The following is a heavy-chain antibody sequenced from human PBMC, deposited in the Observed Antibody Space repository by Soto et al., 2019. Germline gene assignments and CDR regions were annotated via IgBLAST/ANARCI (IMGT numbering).Heavy chain of an antibody. CDR2: IYYRGST. V-gene: IGHV4-31*03. CDR3: ARDSATDYFDSSGYSHYYYYGMDV. J-gene: IGHJ6*02. Sequence: SETLSLTCTVSGGSISSGGYYWSWIRQHPGKGLEWIGYIYYRGSTYYNPSLKSRVTISVDTSKNQFSLKLSSVTAADTAVYYCARDSATDYFDSSGYSHYYYYGMDVWGQGTKVTVSS. D-gene: IGHD3-22*01. CDR1: GGSISSGGYY.